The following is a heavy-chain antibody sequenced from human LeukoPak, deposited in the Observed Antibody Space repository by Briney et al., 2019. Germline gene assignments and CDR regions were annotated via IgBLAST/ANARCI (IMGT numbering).Heavy chain of an antibody. Sequence: GGSLRLSCVASGFTFSSYSMNWVRQAPGKGLEWVSYISSSSSTIYYADSVKGRFTISRDNAKNSLYLQMNSLRAEDTAVYYCARDVNGFSSTWYEYWGQGILVTVSS. D-gene: IGHD6-13*01. J-gene: IGHJ4*02. CDR1: GFTFSSYS. V-gene: IGHV3-48*01. CDR3: ARDVNGFSSTWYEY. CDR2: ISSSSSTI.